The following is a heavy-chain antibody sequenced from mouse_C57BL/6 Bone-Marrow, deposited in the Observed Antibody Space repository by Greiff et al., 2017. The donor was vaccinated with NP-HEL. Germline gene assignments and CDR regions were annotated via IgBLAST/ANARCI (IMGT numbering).Heavy chain of an antibody. CDR2: INPGSGGT. D-gene: IGHD2-1*01. CDR3: ARSDYGTYYFDY. Sequence: VQLQQSGAELVRPGTSVKVSCKASGYAFTNYLIEWVKQRPGQGLEWIGVINPGSGGTNYNEKFKGKATMTADKASSTAYMQLSSLASDDSAVYFCARSDYGTYYFDYWGQGTTLTVSS. CDR1: GYAFTNYL. V-gene: IGHV1-54*01. J-gene: IGHJ2*01.